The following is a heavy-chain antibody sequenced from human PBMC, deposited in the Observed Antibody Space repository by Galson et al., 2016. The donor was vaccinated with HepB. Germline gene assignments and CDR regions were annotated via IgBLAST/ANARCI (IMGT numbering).Heavy chain of an antibody. CDR3: ARDLGGYGGY. CDR2: IDTDGRIT. CDR1: GFNFNTFW. Sequence: SLRLSCAASGFNFNTFWMHWVRQVPGNGLVWVSRIDTDGRITNYADSVRGRFTISRDNTKNTLFLQMNSLRAEDTAVYYCARDLGGYGGYWGQGTLVTLSS. V-gene: IGHV3-74*01. D-gene: IGHD5-12*01. J-gene: IGHJ4*02.